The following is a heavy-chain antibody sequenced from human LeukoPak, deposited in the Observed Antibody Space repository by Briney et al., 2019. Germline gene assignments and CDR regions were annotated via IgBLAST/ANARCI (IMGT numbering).Heavy chain of an antibody. CDR3: AKDSRNYGGADAFDI. J-gene: IGHJ3*02. V-gene: IGHV3-23*01. D-gene: IGHD4-23*01. CDR1: GFTLSDQY. Sequence: GGSLRLSCAASGFTLSDQYMDWVRQAPGKGLEWVSAISGSGGSTYYADSVKGRFTISRDNSKNTLYLQMNSLRAEDTAVYYCAKDSRNYGGADAFDIWGQGTMVTVSS. CDR2: ISGSGGST.